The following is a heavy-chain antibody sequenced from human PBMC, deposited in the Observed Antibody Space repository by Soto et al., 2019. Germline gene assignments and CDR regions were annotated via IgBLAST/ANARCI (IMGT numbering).Heavy chain of an antibody. CDR3: TRGGDAYKNGH. D-gene: IGHD2-21*01. Sequence: PSETLCLTCTVPGGSGNIVPYYGSCIRQPPGKGLEWIGFIHYSGSTNYNPSLKSRVTMSVDTSKNQFSLKLTSVNAADTAVYYCTRGGDAYKNGHWGQGTLVTVS. CDR1: GGSGNIVPYY. CDR2: IHYSGST. J-gene: IGHJ4*02. V-gene: IGHV4-61*01.